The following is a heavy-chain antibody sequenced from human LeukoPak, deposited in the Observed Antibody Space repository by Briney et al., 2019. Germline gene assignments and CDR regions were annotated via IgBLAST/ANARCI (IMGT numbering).Heavy chain of an antibody. J-gene: IGHJ4*02. Sequence: GGSLRLSCAASGFTFSDYYMSWIRQAPGKGLEWLSYISSAASAIYYADSVRGRFTISRDNTNNSLLLHMNSLRAEDSAVYYCARVAVAGTIHWGQGTLSPSPQ. V-gene: IGHV3-11*04. D-gene: IGHD6-19*01. CDR1: GFTFSDYY. CDR2: ISSAASAI. CDR3: ARVAVAGTIH.